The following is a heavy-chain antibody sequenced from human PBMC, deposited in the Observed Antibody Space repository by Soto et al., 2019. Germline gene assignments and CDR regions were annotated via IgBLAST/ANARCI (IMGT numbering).Heavy chain of an antibody. V-gene: IGHV3-30*18. D-gene: IGHD2-2*01. J-gene: IGHJ4*02. CDR1: GFTFGNYG. CDR2: ISYDGGDK. Sequence: QVQLVESGGGVVPPGRSLRLSCAGSGFTFGNYGMHWLRQAPGKGLEWLTVISYDGGDKNYADSVKGRFAISRDNSQKTLYLQMNSLRAEDTAIYYCAKAGGAHKCHLDYWGQGVLVTVSS. CDR3: AKAGGAHKCHLDY.